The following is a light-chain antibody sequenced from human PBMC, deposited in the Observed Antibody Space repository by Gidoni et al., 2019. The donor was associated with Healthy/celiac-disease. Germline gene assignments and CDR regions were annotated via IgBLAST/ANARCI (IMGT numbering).Light chain of an antibody. CDR1: NIGRKN. CDR3: QVWDSSTGV. V-gene: IGLV3-9*01. J-gene: IGLJ3*02. Sequence: SYELTQPLSVSVALGQTARLTCGGNNIGRKNVHGYQQKPGQAPVLVIYRDSNRPYGIPERFSGSNSGNTATLTISRAQAGDEADYYCQVWDSSTGVFGGGTKLTVL. CDR2: RDS.